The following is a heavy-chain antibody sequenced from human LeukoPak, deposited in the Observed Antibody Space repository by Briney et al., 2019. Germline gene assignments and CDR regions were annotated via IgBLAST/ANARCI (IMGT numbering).Heavy chain of an antibody. V-gene: IGHV3-7*01. CDR3: ARPLMYYYGSETYFWFDP. Sequence: GGSLRLSCEAAGFHFATYWMGWVRQAPGKGLEWVANIKQDGSENYYGDSVKGRFTTSRDNAKNSLALQMNSLRAEDTAVYYCARPLMYYYGSETYFWFDPWGHGTLVTVSS. CDR1: GFHFATYW. CDR2: IKQDGSEN. J-gene: IGHJ5*02. D-gene: IGHD3-10*01.